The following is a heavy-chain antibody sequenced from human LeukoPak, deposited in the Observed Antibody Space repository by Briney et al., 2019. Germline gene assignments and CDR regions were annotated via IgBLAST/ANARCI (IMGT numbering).Heavy chain of an antibody. Sequence: PGGSLRLSCAASGFTFSTCSMNWVRQAPGKGLEWVSYISSSGVTIYYADSVKGRLTISRDNAKNSLYLQMNSLRAEDTAVYYCAREEGNWGDAFDIWGQGTMVTVSS. CDR2: ISSSGVTI. D-gene: IGHD7-27*01. CDR3: AREEGNWGDAFDI. CDR1: GFTFSTCS. V-gene: IGHV3-48*01. J-gene: IGHJ3*02.